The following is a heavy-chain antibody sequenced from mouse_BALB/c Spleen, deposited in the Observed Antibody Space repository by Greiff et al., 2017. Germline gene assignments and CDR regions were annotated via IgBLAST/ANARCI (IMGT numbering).Heavy chain of an antibody. CDR2: ISCYNGAT. CDR3: ARGGYYGSSPAGFAY. Sequence: LVKTGASVKISCKASGYSFTGYYMHWVKQSHGKSLEWIGYISCYNGATSYNQKFKGKATFTVDKSSSTAYMQFNSLTSEDSAVYYCARGGYYGSSPAGFAYWGQGTLVTVSA. J-gene: IGHJ3*01. CDR1: GYSFTGYY. D-gene: IGHD1-1*01. V-gene: IGHV1S34*01.